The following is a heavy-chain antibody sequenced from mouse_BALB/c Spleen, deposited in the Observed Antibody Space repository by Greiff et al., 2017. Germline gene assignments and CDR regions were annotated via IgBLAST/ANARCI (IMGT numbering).Heavy chain of an antibody. D-gene: IGHD2-4*01. CDR1: GFTFSSYA. CDR2: ISSGGSYT. J-gene: IGHJ4*01. CDR3: ARRGSYDYDGGYYAMDY. Sequence: DVHLVESGGGLVKPGGSLKLSCAASGFTFSSYAMSWVRQTPEKRLEWVATISSGGSYTYYPDSVKGRFTISRDNAKNTLYLQMSSLRSEDTAMYYCARRGSYDYDGGYYAMDYWGQGTSVTVSS. V-gene: IGHV5-9-3*01.